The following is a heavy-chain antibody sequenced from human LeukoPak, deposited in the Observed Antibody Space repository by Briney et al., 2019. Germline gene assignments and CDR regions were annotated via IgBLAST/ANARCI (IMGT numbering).Heavy chain of an antibody. CDR3: SKDEYSGGWGYFDY. V-gene: IGHV3-48*04. Sequence: PGGSLRLSCTASGFTFTSHSLNWVRQAPGKGLEWVSYISSSGSTIYYADSVKGRFTISRDNAKNSLCLQMNSLRAEDTALYYCSKDEYSGGWGYFDYWGQGTLVTVSS. J-gene: IGHJ4*02. CDR2: ISSSGSTI. CDR1: GFTFTSHS. D-gene: IGHD6-19*01.